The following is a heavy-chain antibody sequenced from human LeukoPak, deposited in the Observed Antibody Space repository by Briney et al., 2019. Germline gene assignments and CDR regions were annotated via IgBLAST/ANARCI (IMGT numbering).Heavy chain of an antibody. CDR3: ARDHGSGSYYQTFDY. V-gene: IGHV1-69*05. J-gene: IGHJ4*02. CDR1: GYTFTSYG. Sequence: ASVKVSCKASGYTFTSYGISWVRQAPGQGLEWMGGIIPIFGTANYAQKFQGRVTITTDESTSTAYMELSSLRSEDTAVYYCARDHGSGSYYQTFDYWGQGTLVTVSS. D-gene: IGHD3-10*01. CDR2: IIPIFGTA.